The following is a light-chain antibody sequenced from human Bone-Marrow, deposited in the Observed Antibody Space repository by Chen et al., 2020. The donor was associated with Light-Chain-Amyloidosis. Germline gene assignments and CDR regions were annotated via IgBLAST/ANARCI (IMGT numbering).Light chain of an antibody. J-gene: IGLJ1*01. CDR2: EVT. CDR1: SRDVGGDNH. V-gene: IGLV2-14*01. CDR3: SSYTITNTLV. Sequence: QSALTQPASVSGSPGQSITISCTGTSRDVGGDNHVSWYQQHPDKAPKLMIYEVTNRPSWVPDRFSGSKSDNTASLTISGLQTEDEADYFGSSYTITNTLVFGSGTRVTVL.